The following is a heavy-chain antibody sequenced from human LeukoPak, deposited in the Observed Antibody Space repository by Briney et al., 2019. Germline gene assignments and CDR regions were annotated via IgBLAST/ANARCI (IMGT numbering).Heavy chain of an antibody. V-gene: IGHV3-33*01. CDR3: ARGSGAPHYYYYGMDV. CDR1: GFTFSSYG. Sequence: GGSLRLSCAASGFTFSSYGMHWVRQAPGKGPEWVAVIWYDGSNKYYADSVEGRFTISRDNSKNTLYLQMNSLRAEDTAVYYCARGSGAPHYYYYGMDVWGQGTTVTVSS. CDR2: IWYDGSNK. J-gene: IGHJ6*02.